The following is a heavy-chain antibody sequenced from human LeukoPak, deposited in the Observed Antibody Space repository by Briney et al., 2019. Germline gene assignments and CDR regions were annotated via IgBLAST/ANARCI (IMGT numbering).Heavy chain of an antibody. CDR1: GFTFSSYA. D-gene: IGHD6-13*01. Sequence: PGGSLRLSCAASGFTFSSYAMHWVRQAPGKGLEWVAVISYDGSNKYYADSVKGRFTISRDNSKNTLYLQMNSLRAEDTAVYYCARDLSSSWYASLDYWGQGTLVTVSS. CDR2: ISYDGSNK. V-gene: IGHV3-30-3*01. CDR3: ARDLSSSWYASLDY. J-gene: IGHJ4*02.